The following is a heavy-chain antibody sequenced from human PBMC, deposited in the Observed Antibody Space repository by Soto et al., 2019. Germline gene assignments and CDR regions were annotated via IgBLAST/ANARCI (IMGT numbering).Heavy chain of an antibody. CDR2: ISYDGSNK. J-gene: IGHJ6*02. CDR3: AASRTYYYYGMDV. Sequence: GGSLRLSCAASGFTFSSYAMHWVRQAPGKGLEWVAVISYDGSNKYYADSVKGRFTISRDNSKNTLYLQMNSLRAEDTAVYYCAASRTYYYYGMDVWGQGTTVTVS. D-gene: IGHD6-6*01. V-gene: IGHV3-30-3*01. CDR1: GFTFSSYA.